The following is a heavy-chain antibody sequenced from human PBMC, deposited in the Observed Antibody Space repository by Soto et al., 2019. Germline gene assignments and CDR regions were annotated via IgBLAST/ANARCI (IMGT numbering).Heavy chain of an antibody. Sequence: QVQLVQSGAEVKKPGSSVKVFCKASGGTFSSYGISWVRQAPGQGLEWMGGIIPIFGTANYAQKFQGRVTITADESTSTAYMELSSLRSEDTAVHYCVRGDAARYYHGMDVWGQGTTVTVSS. CDR1: GGTFSSYG. J-gene: IGHJ6*02. D-gene: IGHD6-13*01. CDR2: IIPIFGTA. CDR3: VRGDAARYYHGMDV. V-gene: IGHV1-69*12.